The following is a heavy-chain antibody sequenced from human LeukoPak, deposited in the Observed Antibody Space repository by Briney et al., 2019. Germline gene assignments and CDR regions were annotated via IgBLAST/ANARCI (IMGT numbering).Heavy chain of an antibody. CDR2: IGGSNGIT. CDR1: RFTFNSYA. CDR3: ARNENSGWGYFDY. V-gene: IGHV3-23*01. Sequence: GGSLRLSCAASRFTFNSYAMSWVRQAPGKGLEWVSVIGGSNGITFYVGSVKGRFTISRDNSKDTLYLQMNSLRAEDTAVYYCARNENSGWGYFDYWGQGTLVTVSS. D-gene: IGHD5-12*01. J-gene: IGHJ4*02.